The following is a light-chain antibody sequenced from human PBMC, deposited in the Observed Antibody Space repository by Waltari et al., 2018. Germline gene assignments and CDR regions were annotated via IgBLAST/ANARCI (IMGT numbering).Light chain of an antibody. CDR3: QQYNSYFS. V-gene: IGKV1-13*02. CDR1: QDIVSA. CDR2: DAS. J-gene: IGKJ3*01. Sequence: AIQLTQSPSSLSASVGHRVTITCRASQDIVSALAWYQQKPGRAPKLLISDASTLETGVPSRFSGSGSGTDFTLSISSLQPEDFATYYCQQYNSYFSFGPGTKVDIK.